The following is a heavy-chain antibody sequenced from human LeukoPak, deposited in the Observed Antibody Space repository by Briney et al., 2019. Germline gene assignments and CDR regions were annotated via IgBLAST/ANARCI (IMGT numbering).Heavy chain of an antibody. D-gene: IGHD6-13*01. CDR2: IRQDGSEK. CDR1: GFTFSSYW. Sequence: GGSLRLSCAASGFTFSSYWMSWVRQAPGKGLEWVANIRQDGSEKYYVDSVKGRFTISRDNAKNSLYLQMNSLRAEDTAVYYCARPEGSSSWYNAFDIWGQGTMVTVSS. V-gene: IGHV3-7*03. J-gene: IGHJ3*02. CDR3: ARPEGSSSWYNAFDI.